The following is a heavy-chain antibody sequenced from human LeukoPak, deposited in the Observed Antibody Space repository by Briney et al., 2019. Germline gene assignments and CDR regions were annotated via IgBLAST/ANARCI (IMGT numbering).Heavy chain of an antibody. J-gene: IGHJ4*02. V-gene: IGHV4-34*01. Sequence: SETLSFTCAVYGGSFSGYYWSWIRQPPGKGLEWIGEINHSGSTNYNPSLKSRVTISVDTSKNQFSLQLTSLTVADTAVYYCARGGNVLVVTQKKKKPLDVWGQGMLVTVSS. CDR2: INHSGST. CDR3: ARGGNVLVVTQKKKKPLDV. D-gene: IGHD3-22*01. CDR1: GGSFSGYY.